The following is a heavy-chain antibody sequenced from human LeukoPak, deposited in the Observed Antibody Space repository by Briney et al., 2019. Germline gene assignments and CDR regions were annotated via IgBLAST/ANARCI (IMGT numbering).Heavy chain of an antibody. Sequence: ASVKVSCKASGYTFTSNYIHWVRQAPGQGLEWMGMIYPRDGSTSYAQKFQGRVTVTRDTSTSTVHMELSGLRSEDTAVYYCAKDQEGFDYWGQGTLVTVSS. V-gene: IGHV1-46*01. CDR2: IYPRDGST. CDR1: GYTFTSNY. CDR3: AKDQEGFDY. J-gene: IGHJ4*02.